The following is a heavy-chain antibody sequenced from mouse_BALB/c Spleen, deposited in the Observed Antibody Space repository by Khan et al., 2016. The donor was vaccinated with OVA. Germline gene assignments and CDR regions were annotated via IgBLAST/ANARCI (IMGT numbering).Heavy chain of an antibody. J-gene: IGHJ3*01. V-gene: IGHV1S81*02. CDR3: TRGGDGGFAY. D-gene: IGHD1-2*01. CDR2: INPSNGGT. CDR1: GYTFNSYY. Sequence: QVQLQQSGAELVKPGASVKLSCKASGYTFNSYYMYWVKQRPGQGLEWIGEINPSNGGTNFNEQFKSKATLTVDKSSSTAYMQLSSLTSEDSAVYSGTRGGDGGFAYWGQGTLVTVSA.